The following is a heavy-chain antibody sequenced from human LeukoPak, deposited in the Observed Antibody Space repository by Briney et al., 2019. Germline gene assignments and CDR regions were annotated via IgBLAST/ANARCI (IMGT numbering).Heavy chain of an antibody. CDR1: GFTFSSYG. V-gene: IGHV3-30*03. Sequence: GGSLRLSCAASGFTFSSYGIHWVRQAPGKGLEWVAVISYDGSNKYYADSVKGRFTISRDNSKNTLYLQMNSLRAEDTAVYYCARDYYDFWSGCLDYWGQGTLVTVSS. CDR2: ISYDGSNK. J-gene: IGHJ4*02. D-gene: IGHD3-3*01. CDR3: ARDYYDFWSGCLDY.